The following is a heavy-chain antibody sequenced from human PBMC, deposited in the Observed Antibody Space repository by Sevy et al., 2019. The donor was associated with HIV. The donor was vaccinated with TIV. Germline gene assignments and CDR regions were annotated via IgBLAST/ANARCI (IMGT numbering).Heavy chain of an antibody. V-gene: IGHV3-15*01. CDR3: TAGVGASDFDY. Sequence: GGSLRLSCAASGFTFSNAWMSWVRQAPGKGLEWVGRVKSKTEGPTRDFAAPVKGRLLISGDDSRNTVYLQMNSLKTEDTAVYYCTAGVGASDFDYWGQGTLVTVSS. CDR1: GFTFSNAW. J-gene: IGHJ4*02. D-gene: IGHD1-26*01. CDR2: VKSKTEGPTR.